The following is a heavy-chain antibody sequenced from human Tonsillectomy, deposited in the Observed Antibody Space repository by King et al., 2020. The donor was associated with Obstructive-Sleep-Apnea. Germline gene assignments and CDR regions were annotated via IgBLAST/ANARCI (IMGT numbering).Heavy chain of an antibody. Sequence: VQLVESGGGLVQPGRSLRLSCAASGFTFDDYAMHWVRQAPGKGLEWVSGISWNSGSIGYADSVKGRFTISRDNAKNSLYLQMDSLRAVDTALYYCAKDIFHGSGSPPYFDYCGQGTLVTVSS. V-gene: IGHV3-9*01. D-gene: IGHD6-19*01. CDR2: ISWNSGSI. CDR1: GFTFDDYA. CDR3: AKDIFHGSGSPPYFDY. J-gene: IGHJ4*02.